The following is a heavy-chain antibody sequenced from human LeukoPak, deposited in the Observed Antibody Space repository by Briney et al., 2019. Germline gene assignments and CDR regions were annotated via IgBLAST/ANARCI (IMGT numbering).Heavy chain of an antibody. CDR1: GGSFSGYY. CDR3: AKRTGPYSGPDY. V-gene: IGHV4-34*01. CDR2: INHSGST. Sequence: SETLSLTCAVYGGSFSGYYWSWIRQPPGKGLEWIGEINHSGSTNYNPSLKSRATISVDTSKNQFSLKLSSVTAADTAVYYCAKRTGPYSGPDYWGQGTLVTVSS. D-gene: IGHD5-12*01. J-gene: IGHJ4*02.